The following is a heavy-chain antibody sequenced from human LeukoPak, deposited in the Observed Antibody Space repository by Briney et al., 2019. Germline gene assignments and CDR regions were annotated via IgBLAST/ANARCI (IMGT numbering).Heavy chain of an antibody. V-gene: IGHV3-33*01. D-gene: IGHD3-3*01. Sequence: GGSLRLSCAASGFTFSSFGMHWVRQAPGKGLEWVAIIWSDGSNEVYIESVKGRFTISRDNTKNSLYLQMNSLRVEDTAVFYCARDQYDTWSRRGNFDSWGQGTLVIVSS. CDR1: GFTFSSFG. J-gene: IGHJ4*02. CDR2: IWSDGSNE. CDR3: ARDQYDTWSRRGNFDS.